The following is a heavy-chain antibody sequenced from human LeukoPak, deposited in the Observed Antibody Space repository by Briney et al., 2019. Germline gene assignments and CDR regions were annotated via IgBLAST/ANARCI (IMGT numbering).Heavy chain of an antibody. CDR2: INNSGDST. J-gene: IGHJ4*02. CDR3: AKVPPVVVTAIRCY. V-gene: IGHV3-23*01. D-gene: IGHD2-21*02. CDR1: GFTFSSYA. Sequence: PGGSLRLSCAASGFTFSSYAMNWVRQAPGKGLEWVSIINNSGDSTYYADSVKGRFTISRDNSKNTLYLQMNSLRAEDTAVYYCAKVPPVVVTAIRCYWGQGTLVTVSS.